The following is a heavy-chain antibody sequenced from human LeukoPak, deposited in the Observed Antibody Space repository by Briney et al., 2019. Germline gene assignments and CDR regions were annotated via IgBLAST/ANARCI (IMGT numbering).Heavy chain of an antibody. J-gene: IGHJ4*02. CDR2: IGYSGST. Sequence: SETLSLTCTVSGGSISSRTYYWGWLRQPPGKGLEWIGSIGYSGSTYYNPSLKSRVTISEDTSKNQFSLKLSSVTAADTAVYYCASLYYYDSSGNIWGQGTLVTVSS. CDR1: GGSISSRTYY. V-gene: IGHV4-39*01. CDR3: ASLYYYDSSGNI. D-gene: IGHD3-22*01.